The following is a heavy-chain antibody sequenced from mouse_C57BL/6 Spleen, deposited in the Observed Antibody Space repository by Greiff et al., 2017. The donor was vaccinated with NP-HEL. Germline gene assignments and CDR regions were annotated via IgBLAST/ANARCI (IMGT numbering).Heavy chain of an antibody. V-gene: IGHV1-15*01. CDR3: TRPYYYGSSYSKAMDY. CDR1: GYTFTDYE. Sequence: QVQLKQSGAELVRPGASVTLSCKASGYTFTDYEMHWVKQTPVHGLEWIGAIDPETGGTAYNQKFKGKAILTADKSSSTAYMELRSLTSEDSAVYYCTRPYYYGSSYSKAMDYWGQGTSVTVSS. J-gene: IGHJ4*01. CDR2: IDPETGGT. D-gene: IGHD1-1*01.